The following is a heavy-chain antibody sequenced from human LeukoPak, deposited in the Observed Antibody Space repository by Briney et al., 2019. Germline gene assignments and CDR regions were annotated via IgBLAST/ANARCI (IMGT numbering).Heavy chain of an antibody. J-gene: IGHJ4*02. CDR3: ARTVGATVKYYFDY. CDR2: IYCSGST. CDR1: GGSISSGGYY. V-gene: IGHV4-31*03. D-gene: IGHD1-26*01. Sequence: PSETLSLTCTVSGGSISSGGYYWSWIRQHPGKGLEWIGYIYCSGSTYYNPSLKSRVTISVDTSKNQFSLKLSSVTAADTAVYYCARTVGATVKYYFDYWGQGTLVTVSS.